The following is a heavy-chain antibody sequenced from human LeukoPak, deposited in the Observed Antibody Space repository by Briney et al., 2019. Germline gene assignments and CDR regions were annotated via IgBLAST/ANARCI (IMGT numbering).Heavy chain of an antibody. CDR3: AKGPDRGLRYFDY. CDR1: GFTFSDYY. Sequence: GGSLRLSCAASGFTFSDYYMSWIRQAPGKGLEWVSYISSSGSTIYYADSVKGRFTISRDNSKNTLYLQMNSLRAEDTAVYYCAKGPDRGLRYFDYWGQGTLVTVSS. D-gene: IGHD5-12*01. CDR2: ISSSGSTI. V-gene: IGHV3-11*01. J-gene: IGHJ4*02.